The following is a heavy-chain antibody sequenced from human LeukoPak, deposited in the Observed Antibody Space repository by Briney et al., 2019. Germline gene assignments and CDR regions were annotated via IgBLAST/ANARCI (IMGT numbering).Heavy chain of an antibody. CDR3: ARSAGSGARGYFDY. D-gene: IGHD3-10*01. J-gene: IGHJ4*02. Sequence: GGSLRLSCAASGFRFSSYSMNWVRQAPGKGLEWVSYISHTGSTMSYADSVKGRFTISRDNAKNSLYLQMNSLRAEDTAVYYCARSAGSGARGYFDYWGQGTLVTVSS. CDR2: ISHTGSTM. V-gene: IGHV3-48*04. CDR1: GFRFSSYS.